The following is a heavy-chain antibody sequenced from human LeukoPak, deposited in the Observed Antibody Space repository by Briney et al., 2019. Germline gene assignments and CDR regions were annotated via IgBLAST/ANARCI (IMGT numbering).Heavy chain of an antibody. CDR1: GGTFSSYA. CDR2: IIPIFGTA. Sequence: AASVTVSCKASGGTFSSYAISWVRQAPGQGLEWMGGIIPIFGTANYAQKFQGRVTITADESTSTAYMELSSLRSEDTAVYYCARGPGLGRGMDVWGQGTTVTVSS. V-gene: IGHV1-69*01. J-gene: IGHJ6*02. D-gene: IGHD3-22*01. CDR3: ARGPGLGRGMDV.